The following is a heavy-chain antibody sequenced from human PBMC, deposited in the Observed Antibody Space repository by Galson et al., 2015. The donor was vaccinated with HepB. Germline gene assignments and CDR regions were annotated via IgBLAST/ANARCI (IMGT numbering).Heavy chain of an antibody. CDR3: ARDMKAITIFGVAHDAFDI. CDR1: GGAFSSCA. J-gene: IGHJ3*02. CDR2: IIPIFGTA. Sequence: SVKVSCKASGGAFSSCAISWVRQAPGQGLEWMGGIIPIFGTANYAQKFQGRVTITADESTSTAYMELSSLRSEDTAVYYCARDMKAITIFGVAHDAFDIWGQGTMVTVSS. V-gene: IGHV1-69*13. D-gene: IGHD3-3*01.